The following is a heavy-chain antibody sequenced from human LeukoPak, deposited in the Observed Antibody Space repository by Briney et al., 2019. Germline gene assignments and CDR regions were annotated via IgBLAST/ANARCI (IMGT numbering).Heavy chain of an antibody. CDR3: ARDAGNLLRPEYEC. D-gene: IGHD6-6*01. Sequence: PGGSLRPSCAVSGFTFDIYSINWVRQAPGKGLEWVSSISGSGFDIFYADSVKGRFTVSRDNAKSSVFLQMNNLRPEDTAVYYCARDAGNLLRPEYECWGQGTLVSVSS. V-gene: IGHV3-21*01. CDR1: GFTFDIYS. CDR2: ISGSGFDI. J-gene: IGHJ4*02.